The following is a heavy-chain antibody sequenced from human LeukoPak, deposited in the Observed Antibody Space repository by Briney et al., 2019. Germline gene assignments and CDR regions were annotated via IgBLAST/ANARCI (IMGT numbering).Heavy chain of an antibody. J-gene: IGHJ6*02. V-gene: IGHV3-11*04. D-gene: IGHD3-22*01. CDR2: ISSSGSTI. Sequence: GGSLRLSCSASGFTFSDYYMSWIRQAPGKGLEWVSYISSSGSTIYYADSVKGRFTISRDNSKNTLYLQMNSLRAEDTAVYYCARDKGYYDSSGYYPYYYYYGMDVWGQGTTVTVSS. CDR1: GFTFSDYY. CDR3: ARDKGYYDSSGYYPYYYYYGMDV.